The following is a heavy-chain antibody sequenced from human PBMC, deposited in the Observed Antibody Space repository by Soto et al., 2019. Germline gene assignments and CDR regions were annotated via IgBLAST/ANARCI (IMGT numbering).Heavy chain of an antibody. CDR3: AQEVLAAGQGWFDH. CDR1: GFTFSTYG. Sequence: QVQLVESGGGVVQPGRSLRLSCEASGFTFSTYGMHWVRQAPGKGLEWVAIISYDENTKYYADSLKGRFTISRDNSKNTLYLDINNVTPEDTAVYYCAQEVLAAGQGWFDHWGQGTLVTVSS. CDR2: ISYDENTK. J-gene: IGHJ5*02. D-gene: IGHD6-25*01. V-gene: IGHV3-30*18.